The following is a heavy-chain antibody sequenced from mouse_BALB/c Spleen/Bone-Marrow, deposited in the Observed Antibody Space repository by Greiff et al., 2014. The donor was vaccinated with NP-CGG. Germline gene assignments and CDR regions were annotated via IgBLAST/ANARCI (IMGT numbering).Heavy chain of an antibody. CDR2: ISNGGGST. J-gene: IGHJ2*01. Sequence: VQLKESGGGLVQPGGSLKLSCAASGFTFSSYTMSWVRQTPEKRLEWVAYISNGGGSTYYPDTVKGRFTISRDNAKNTLYLQMSSLKSEDTAMHYCTRHGGSRGYYFDYWGQGTTLTVSS. V-gene: IGHV5-12-2*01. CDR1: GFTFSSYT. D-gene: IGHD1-1*01. CDR3: TRHGGSRGYYFDY.